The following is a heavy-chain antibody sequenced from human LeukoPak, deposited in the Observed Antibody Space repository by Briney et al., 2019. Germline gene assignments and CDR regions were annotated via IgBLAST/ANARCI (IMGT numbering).Heavy chain of an antibody. CDR2: INAGNGNT. CDR1: GYTFTSYA. CDR3: ARDAGSRRHSSGFDY. Sequence: ASVKVSCKASGYTFTSYAMHLVRQAPGQRLEWMGWINAGNGNTKYSQKFQGRVTITRDTSASTAYMELSSLRSEDTAVYYCARDAGSRRHSSGFDYWGQGTLVTVSS. V-gene: IGHV1-3*01. D-gene: IGHD6-19*01. J-gene: IGHJ4*02.